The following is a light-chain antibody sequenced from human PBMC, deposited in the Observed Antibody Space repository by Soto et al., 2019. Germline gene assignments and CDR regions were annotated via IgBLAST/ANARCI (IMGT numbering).Light chain of an antibody. CDR2: AAS. CDR1: QSVSVNS. J-gene: IGKJ3*01. Sequence: EVVLTQSPATLSLSPGARATLSCRASQSVSVNSLAWYQQKGGQAPRLLIYAASTRAAGVPDRFSGSGSGTDFALTISRLETEDFAVYYCQQYGGSPFTFGPGTKVDIK. CDR3: QQYGGSPFT. V-gene: IGKV3-20*01.